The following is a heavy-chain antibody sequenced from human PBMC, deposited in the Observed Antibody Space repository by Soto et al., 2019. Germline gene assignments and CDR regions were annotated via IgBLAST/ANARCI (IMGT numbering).Heavy chain of an antibody. D-gene: IGHD6-19*01. CDR2: IYYSGST. Sequence: SETLSLTCTVSGGSISSYYWSWIRQPPGKGLEWIGYIYYSGSTNYNPSLKSRVTISVDTSKNQFSLKLSSVTAADTAVYYCARRQGSGFDYWGQGTLVTVSS. V-gene: IGHV4-59*01. CDR3: ARRQGSGFDY. CDR1: GGSISSYY. J-gene: IGHJ4*02.